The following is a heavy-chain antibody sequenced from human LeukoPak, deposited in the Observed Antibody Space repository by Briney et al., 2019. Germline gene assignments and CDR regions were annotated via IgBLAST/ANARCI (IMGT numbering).Heavy chain of an antibody. D-gene: IGHD6-19*01. J-gene: IGHJ5*02. CDR2: IDPSDSYT. V-gene: IGHV5-10-1*01. Sequence: GESLKISCQGSGYSFISYWITWVRQMPGKGLEWMGRIDPSDSYTNYSPSFQGHVTMSADRSISTAYLQWNSLKASDTAMYYCARRGAVARHNWFDPWGQGTLVIVSS. CDR1: GYSFISYW. CDR3: ARRGAVARHNWFDP.